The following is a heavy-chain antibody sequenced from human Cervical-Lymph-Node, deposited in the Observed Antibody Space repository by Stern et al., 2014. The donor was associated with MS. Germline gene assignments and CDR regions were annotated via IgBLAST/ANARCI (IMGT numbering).Heavy chain of an antibody. D-gene: IGHD3-3*01. J-gene: IGHJ4*02. Sequence: VQLVESGPGLVKPSQTLSLTCTVSGGSVSSGSRYWSWIRQPPGKGLEGIGYISYSGNTYYSPSLQSRLTISMDTSKNQFSLKLRSVTAADTAIYYCARVTEFLRFFYPDYWGQGTLVTVSS. V-gene: IGHV4-31*03. CDR1: GGSVSSGSRY. CDR3: ARVTEFLRFFYPDY. CDR2: ISYSGNT.